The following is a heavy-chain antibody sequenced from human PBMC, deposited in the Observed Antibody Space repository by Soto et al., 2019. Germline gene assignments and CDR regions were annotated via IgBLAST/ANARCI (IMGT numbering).Heavy chain of an antibody. J-gene: IGHJ4*02. CDR1: GGSISSYY. Sequence: SETLSLTCTVSGGSISSYYWSWIRQPPGKGLEWIGYIYYSGNTNYNPSLKSRVTISVDTSKNQFSLKLSSVTAADTAVYYCARVGTVTTLDYWGQGTLVTVSS. CDR2: IYYSGNT. CDR3: ARVGTVTTLDY. V-gene: IGHV4-59*01. D-gene: IGHD4-17*01.